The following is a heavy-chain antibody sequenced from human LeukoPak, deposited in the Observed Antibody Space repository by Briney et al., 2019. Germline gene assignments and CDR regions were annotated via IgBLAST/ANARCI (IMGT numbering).Heavy chain of an antibody. CDR1: GYSFTSYW. J-gene: IGHJ5*02. Sequence: GESLKISCKGSGYSFTSYWIGWVRQMPGKGLERMGIIYPGDSDTRYSPSFQGQVTISADKSISTAYLQWSSLKASDTAMYYCARRVMVRGVIKLTDWFDPWGQGTLVTVSS. V-gene: IGHV5-51*01. CDR2: IYPGDSDT. D-gene: IGHD3-10*01. CDR3: ARRVMVRGVIKLTDWFDP.